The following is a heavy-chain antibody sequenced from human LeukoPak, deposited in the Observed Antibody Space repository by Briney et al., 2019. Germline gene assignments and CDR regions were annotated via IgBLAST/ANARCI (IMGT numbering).Heavy chain of an antibody. CDR1: GFTFSSYA. J-gene: IGHJ4*02. Sequence: GGSLRLSCAASGFTFSSYAMSWVRQAPGKGLEWVSSISSSSNYIYYADSVEARFTISRDNAKNSLYLQMNSLRAEDTAVYYCARDFYGDYYFDYWGQGTLVTVSS. V-gene: IGHV3-21*01. CDR3: ARDFYGDYYFDY. D-gene: IGHD4-17*01. CDR2: ISSSSNYI.